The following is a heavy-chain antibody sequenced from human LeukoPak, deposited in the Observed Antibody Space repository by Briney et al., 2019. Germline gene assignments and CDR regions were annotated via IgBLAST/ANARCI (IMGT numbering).Heavy chain of an antibody. J-gene: IGHJ4*02. D-gene: IGHD2-2*01. Sequence: GGSLRLSCAASGFTFSGSSMHWVRQASGKGLEWVGRIRSEAKNYATVYAASVKGGFTISRDDSKNTAYLQMNSLRTEDTAVYYCAAYCSTTSCHGEWGQGTLVTVSS. V-gene: IGHV3-73*01. CDR1: GFTFSGSS. CDR3: AAYCSTTSCHGE. CDR2: IRSEAKNYAT.